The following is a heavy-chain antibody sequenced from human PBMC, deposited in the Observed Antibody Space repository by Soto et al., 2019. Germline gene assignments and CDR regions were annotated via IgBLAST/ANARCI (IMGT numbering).Heavy chain of an antibody. V-gene: IGHV3-30*18. J-gene: IGHJ6*02. Sequence: QVQLVESGGGVVQPGRSLRLSCAASGCTFSSYGMHWFRQAPGKGLEWVAVISYDGSNKYYADSVKGRFTISRDNSKNTLYLQMNSLRAEDTAVYYCAKTRRIAARPDYYYYYGMDVWGQGTTVTVSS. CDR1: GCTFSSYG. CDR2: ISYDGSNK. CDR3: AKTRRIAARPDYYYYYGMDV. D-gene: IGHD6-6*01.